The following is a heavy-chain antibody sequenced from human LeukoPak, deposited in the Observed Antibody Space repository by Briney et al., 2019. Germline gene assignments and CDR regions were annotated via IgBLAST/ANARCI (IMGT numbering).Heavy chain of an antibody. CDR3: ARDNDRDFDY. Sequence: EWMGWITPNSGGTNYAQKFQGRVTMTRDTSISTAYMELSRLRSDDTAVYYCARDNDRDFDYWGQGTLVTVSS. D-gene: IGHD1-1*01. J-gene: IGHJ4*02. CDR2: ITPNSGGT. V-gene: IGHV1-2*02.